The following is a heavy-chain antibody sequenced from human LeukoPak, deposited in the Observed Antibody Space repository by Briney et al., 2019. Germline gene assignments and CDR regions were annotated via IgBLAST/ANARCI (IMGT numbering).Heavy chain of an antibody. CDR1: GGSISSSFYY. J-gene: IGHJ4*02. CDR2: IYYSGNT. CDR3: ARVGQLAFDY. D-gene: IGHD6-13*01. Sequence: SETLSLTCTVSGGSISSSFYYWGWIRQPPGKGLEWIGSIYYSGNTYYNPSLKSRVTISVDTSKNQFSLKLSSVAAADTAVYYCARVGQLAFDYWGQGTLVTVSS. V-gene: IGHV4-39*07.